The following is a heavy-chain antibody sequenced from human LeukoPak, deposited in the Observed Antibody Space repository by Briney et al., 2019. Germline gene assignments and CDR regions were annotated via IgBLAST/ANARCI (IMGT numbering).Heavy chain of an antibody. Sequence: GSSVTVSCKASGYTFTGYYMHWVRQAPGQGLEWMGWINPNRGGTNYAQQFQGRVTMTRDTSISTAYMQVSRLRSHDTAVYYCARYYYDSSGYYRIDYWGQGTLVTVSS. CDR2: INPNRGGT. CDR1: GYTFTGYY. J-gene: IGHJ4*02. CDR3: ARYYYDSSGYYRIDY. D-gene: IGHD3-22*01. V-gene: IGHV1-2*02.